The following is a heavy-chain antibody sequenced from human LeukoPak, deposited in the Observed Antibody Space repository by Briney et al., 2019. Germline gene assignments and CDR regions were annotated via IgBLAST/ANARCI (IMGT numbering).Heavy chain of an antibody. D-gene: IGHD4-17*01. CDR2: ISTTSSYI. V-gene: IGHV3-21*01. CDR3: ARGGYDYGDYWGLDY. Sequence: GGSLRLSCAASGFSFSTYAISWVRQAPGKGLEWVSCISTTSSYIFYADSVRGRFTISRDNAKNSLYLQMNSLRAEDTAVYYCARGGYDYGDYWGLDYWGQGTLVTVSS. CDR1: GFSFSTYA. J-gene: IGHJ4*02.